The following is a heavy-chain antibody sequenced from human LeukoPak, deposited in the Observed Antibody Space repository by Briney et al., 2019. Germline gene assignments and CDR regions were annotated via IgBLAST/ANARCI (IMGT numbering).Heavy chain of an antibody. CDR2: IYPGDSDT. Sequence: ESLKISCKGSGYSFTSYWIGWVRQMPGKGLEWMGIIYPGDSDTRYSPSFQGQVTISADKSIDTAYLQWSSLKASDTAMYYCARRLRYCTDGTCYPDYWGQGTLVTASS. CDR3: ARRLRYCTDGTCYPDY. J-gene: IGHJ4*02. D-gene: IGHD2-15*01. CDR1: GYSFTSYW. V-gene: IGHV5-51*01.